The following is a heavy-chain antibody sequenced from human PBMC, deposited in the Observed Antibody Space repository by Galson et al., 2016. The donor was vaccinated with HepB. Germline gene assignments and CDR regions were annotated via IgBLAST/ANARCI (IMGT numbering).Heavy chain of an antibody. CDR3: TTGPNKFRPMDY. CDR2: FGHEEDKT. V-gene: IGHV1-24*01. J-gene: IGHJ4*02. D-gene: IGHD1/OR15-1a*01. CDR1: GYSLSDFS. Sequence: SVKVSCKVSGYSLSDFSMNWVRQAPGKGLEWMGGFGHEEDKTIYAQSFQGRVTMTEDTSTDMAYMELSSLRSDDTALHYCTTGPNKFRPMDYWGQGTLVTVSS.